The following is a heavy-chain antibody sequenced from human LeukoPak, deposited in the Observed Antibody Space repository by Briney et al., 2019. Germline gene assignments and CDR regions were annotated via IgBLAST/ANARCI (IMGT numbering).Heavy chain of an antibody. CDR3: LRYCSSISCSS. CDR1: GYTFTDYY. J-gene: IGHJ4*02. V-gene: IGHV1-2*02. CDR2: INPKNGDT. Sequence: GASVKVSCEASGYTFTDYYIHWVRQAPGPGLVWMGYINPKNGDTNYAQKFRGRVTLTRDTSINSAYMELSRLRSDDTAIYYCLRYCSSISCSSWGQGTLVTAS. D-gene: IGHD2-2*01.